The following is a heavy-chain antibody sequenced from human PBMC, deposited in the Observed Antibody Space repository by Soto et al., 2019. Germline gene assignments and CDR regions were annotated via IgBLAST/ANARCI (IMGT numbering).Heavy chain of an antibody. V-gene: IGHV3-21*01. CDR3: GREDTAWPLAYGLDV. CDR2: ISSRSDI. D-gene: IGHD2-21*02. Sequence: PGGSLRLSCVGSGFTFSTYSINWVRQAPGKGLEWVSAISSRSDIYYSNEVKDRFTITRDNAKNSVSLQINSLRAEDKAVYYCGREDTAWPLAYGLDVWGQGTTVTVSS. CDR1: GFTFSTYS. J-gene: IGHJ6*02.